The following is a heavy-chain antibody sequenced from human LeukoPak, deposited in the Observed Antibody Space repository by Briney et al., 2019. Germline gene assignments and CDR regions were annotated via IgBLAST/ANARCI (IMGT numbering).Heavy chain of an antibody. Sequence: GASVKVSCKASGGTFSSYDFSWVRQAPGQGLEWMGGIIPIFGTANYAQKFQGRVTITADESTSTAYMELSSLRSEDTAVYYCARAGGCGGDCYFGYYFDYWGQGTLVTVSS. V-gene: IGHV1-69*13. CDR2: IIPIFGTA. D-gene: IGHD2-21*02. CDR3: ARAGGCGGDCYFGYYFDY. CDR1: GGTFSSYD. J-gene: IGHJ4*02.